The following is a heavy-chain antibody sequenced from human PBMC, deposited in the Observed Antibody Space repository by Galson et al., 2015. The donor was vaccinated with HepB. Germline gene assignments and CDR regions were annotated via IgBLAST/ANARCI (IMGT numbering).Heavy chain of an antibody. J-gene: IGHJ3*02. CDR1: GGTFSSYA. Sequence: SVKVSCKASGGTFSSYAISWVRQAPGQGLEWMGGIIPIFGTANYAQKFQGRVTTTADESTSTAYMELSSLRSEDTAVYYCAREGGDSIAAADPDAFDIWGQGTMVTVSS. CDR2: IIPIFGTA. CDR3: AREGGDSIAAADPDAFDI. V-gene: IGHV1-69*13. D-gene: IGHD6-13*01.